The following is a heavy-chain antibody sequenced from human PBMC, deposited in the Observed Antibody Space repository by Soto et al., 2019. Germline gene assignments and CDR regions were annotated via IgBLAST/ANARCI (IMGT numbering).Heavy chain of an antibody. CDR1: GYIFTTYG. J-gene: IGHJ4*02. D-gene: IGHD1-1*01. CDR3: ARGRYGDY. CDR2: ISAHNGNT. Sequence: QVHLVQSGAEVKKPGASVKVSCQGSGYIFTTYGITWVRQAPGQGLEWMGWISAHNGNTNYAQKLQGRVTVTRDTSTSTAYMERRNLRSDDTAVYYCARGRYGDYWGQGALVTVSS. V-gene: IGHV1-18*01.